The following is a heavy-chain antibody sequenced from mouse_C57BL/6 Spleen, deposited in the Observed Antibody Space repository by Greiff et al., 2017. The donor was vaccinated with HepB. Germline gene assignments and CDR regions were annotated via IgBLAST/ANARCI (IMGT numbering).Heavy chain of an antibody. Sequence: ESGPGLVKPSQSLSLTCSVTGYSITSGYYWNWIRQFPGNNLEWMGYISYDGSNNYNPSLNNRISITRDTSKNQFFLKLNSVTTEDTATYYCARENSNYVWFAYWGQGTLVTVSA. D-gene: IGHD2-5*01. J-gene: IGHJ3*01. V-gene: IGHV3-6*01. CDR1: GYSITSGYY. CDR2: ISYDGSN. CDR3: ARENSNYVWFAY.